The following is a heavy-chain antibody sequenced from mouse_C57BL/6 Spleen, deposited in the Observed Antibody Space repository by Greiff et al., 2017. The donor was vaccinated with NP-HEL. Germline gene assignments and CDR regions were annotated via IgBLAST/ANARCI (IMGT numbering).Heavy chain of an antibody. CDR2: IWSGGST. CDR3: ARRTTTVVAGRRTYAMDY. J-gene: IGHJ4*01. D-gene: IGHD1-1*01. CDR1: GFSLTSYG. Sequence: VQLQQSGPGLVQPSQSLSITCTVSGFSLTSYGVHWVRQSPGKGLEWLGVIWSGGSTDYNAAFISRLSISKDNSKSQVFFKMNSLQADDTAIYYCARRTTTVVAGRRTYAMDYWGQGTSVTVSS. V-gene: IGHV2-2*01.